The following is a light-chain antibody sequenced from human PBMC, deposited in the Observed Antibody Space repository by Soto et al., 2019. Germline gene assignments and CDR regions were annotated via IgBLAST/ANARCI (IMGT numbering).Light chain of an antibody. J-gene: IGLJ1*01. CDR3: SSYTTSSTRV. CDR1: NSDVGAYNY. V-gene: IGLV2-14*01. CDR2: DVS. Sequence: VLTQPASVSGSPGQSITISCTGTNSDVGAYNYVSWYQHHPGKAPKLMIYDVSNRPSGISNRFSGSKSGNTASLTISGLQAEDEADYYCSSYTTSSTRVFGTGTKVTVL.